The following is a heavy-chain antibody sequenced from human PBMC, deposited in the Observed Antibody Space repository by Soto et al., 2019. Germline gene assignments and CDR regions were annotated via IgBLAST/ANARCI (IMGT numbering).Heavy chain of an antibody. V-gene: IGHV3-23*01. D-gene: IGHD3-22*01. Sequence: GGSLRLSCAASGFTFSSYAMTWVRQAPGKGLEWVSVISGSGGSTYFADSVKGRFTISRDNSKNTLYLQMSSLRAEDTAVYYGSKEYDSSGYYPDYWGQGTLVPVSS. J-gene: IGHJ4*02. CDR2: ISGSGGST. CDR3: SKEYDSSGYYPDY. CDR1: GFTFSSYA.